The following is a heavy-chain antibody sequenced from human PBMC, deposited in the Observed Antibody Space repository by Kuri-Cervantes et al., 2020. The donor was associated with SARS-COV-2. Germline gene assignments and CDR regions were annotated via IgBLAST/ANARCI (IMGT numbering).Heavy chain of an antibody. Sequence: LRLSCTVSGGSISSGSYYWSWIRQPAGKGLEWIGRIYTSGSTNYNPSLKSRVTISVDTSKNQFSLKLSSVTAADTAVYYCARGFRAGPGEYFDLWGRGTLVTVSS. CDR3: ARGFRAGPGEYFDL. J-gene: IGHJ2*01. CDR2: IYTSGST. D-gene: IGHD3-10*01. V-gene: IGHV4-61*02. CDR1: GGSISSGSYY.